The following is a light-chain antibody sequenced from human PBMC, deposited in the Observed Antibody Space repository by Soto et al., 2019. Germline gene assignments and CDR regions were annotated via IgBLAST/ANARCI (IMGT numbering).Light chain of an antibody. V-gene: IGKV1-5*01. J-gene: IGKJ1*01. CDR1: QSISSW. CDR3: QQYENYWT. Sequence: DIQMTQYPSTLSATAGDRVTITCRASQSISSWLAWYQHKPGKAPKLLIYDASNLDSGVPSRFSGSGSGTEFSLTISNLQPDDCATYYCQQYENYWTFGQVTKADIK. CDR2: DAS.